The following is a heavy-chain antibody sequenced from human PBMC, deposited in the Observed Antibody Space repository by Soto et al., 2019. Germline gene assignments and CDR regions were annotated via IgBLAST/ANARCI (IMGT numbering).Heavy chain of an antibody. CDR2: LYDVDGS. D-gene: IGHD1-1*01. CDR3: ATWHEREHAFDV. V-gene: IGHV3-53*01. CDR1: GLTISGKKY. J-gene: IGHJ3*01. Sequence: DVHLVESGGGLIQPGESLRLSCAAFGLTISGKKYVAWVRQAPGKGLEWVSALYDVDGSFYADSVTGRFTTSSDSSKTTVYLQMNDLRPDDTAVYYCATWHEREHAFDVWGHVTTVTISS.